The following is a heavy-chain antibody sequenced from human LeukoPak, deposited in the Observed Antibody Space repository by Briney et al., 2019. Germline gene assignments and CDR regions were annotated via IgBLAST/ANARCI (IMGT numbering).Heavy chain of an antibody. CDR2: IYNSEST. Sequence: SETLSLTCTVSGVSISIYYWSWVRQPPGKGLEWIGYIYNSESTYYNPSLKSRVTISLDTSKNQFSLRLNSVTAADTAVYYCARVKGSNWFDPWGQGTLVTVSS. CDR1: GVSISIYY. V-gene: IGHV4-59*01. D-gene: IGHD6-6*01. J-gene: IGHJ5*02. CDR3: ARVKGSNWFDP.